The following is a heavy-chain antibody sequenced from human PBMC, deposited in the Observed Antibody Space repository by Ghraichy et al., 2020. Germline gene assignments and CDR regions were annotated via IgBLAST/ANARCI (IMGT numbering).Heavy chain of an antibody. CDR1: GFSFSAWW. Sequence: GGSLRLSCAASGFSFSAWWMHWVRQAPGKGLVWVSRISSDGSNTLYADSVKGRFTISRDNAKNTLYLQMNSLTAEDTAVYYCARDQSRSGPTTLDYWGQGSLVIVSS. D-gene: IGHD6-19*01. V-gene: IGHV3-74*03. J-gene: IGHJ4*02. CDR3: ARDQSRSGPTTLDY. CDR2: ISSDGSNT.